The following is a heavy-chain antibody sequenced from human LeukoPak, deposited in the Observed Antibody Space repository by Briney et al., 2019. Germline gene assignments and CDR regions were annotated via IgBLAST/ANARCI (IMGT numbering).Heavy chain of an antibody. D-gene: IGHD3-10*01. J-gene: IGHJ4*02. CDR3: ARMASGDSRVDY. Sequence: SVKVSCKASGGTFSSYAISWVRQAPGQGLEWMGGIIPIFGTANYAQKFQGRVTITADESTSTAYMELSSLRSEDTAVYYCARMASGDSRVDYWGQGTLVTVSS. CDR2: IIPIFGTA. V-gene: IGHV1-69*13. CDR1: GGTFSSYA.